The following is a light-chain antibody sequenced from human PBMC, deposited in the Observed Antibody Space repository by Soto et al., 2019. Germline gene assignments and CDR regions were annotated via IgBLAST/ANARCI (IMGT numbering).Light chain of an antibody. CDR3: QQYYSSPPT. V-gene: IGKV4-1*01. J-gene: IGKJ4*01. Sequence: DIVMTQSPDSLAVSLGERATINCKSSQSVLYSSNNQNYLAWYQQKPGQPPKLLIYWASTRESGVPDRFSGSGSGTDFTFTISSLQAEDVAVYYCQQYYSSPPTFGGGTKVEIK. CDR2: WAS. CDR1: QSVLYSSNNQNY.